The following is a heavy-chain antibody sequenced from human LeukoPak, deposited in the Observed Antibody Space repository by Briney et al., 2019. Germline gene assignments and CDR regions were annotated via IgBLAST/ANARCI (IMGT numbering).Heavy chain of an antibody. Sequence: SETLSLTCAVYGGSFSGYYWSWIRQPPGKGLEWIGEINHSGSTNYNASLKSRVTISVDTSKNQFSLKLTSVTAADTAVFYCVGLFQYRSWFDPWGQGTLVTVSS. CDR2: INHSGST. J-gene: IGHJ5*02. CDR3: VGLFQYRSWFDP. CDR1: GGSFSGYY. V-gene: IGHV4-34*01. D-gene: IGHD5-12*01.